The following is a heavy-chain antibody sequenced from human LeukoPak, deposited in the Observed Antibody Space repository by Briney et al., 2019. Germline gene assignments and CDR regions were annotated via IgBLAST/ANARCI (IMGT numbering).Heavy chain of an antibody. D-gene: IGHD2-8*01. CDR2: IIPILGIA. V-gene: IGHV1-69*04. CDR3: ARDDRGGEVLMVYASVWNWFDP. CDR1: GGTLSSYT. Sequence: ASVKVSCKASGGTLSSYTVSRVRQAPGQGLEWLGRIIPILGIANYAQKFQGRVTITAHKSTSTPYMELSSLGYEDTGVYYCARDDRGGEVLMVYASVWNWFDPWGQGTLVTVSS. J-gene: IGHJ5*02.